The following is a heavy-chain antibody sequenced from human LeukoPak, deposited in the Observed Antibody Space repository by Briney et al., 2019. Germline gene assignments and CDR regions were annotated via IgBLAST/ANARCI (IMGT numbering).Heavy chain of an antibody. CDR2: INWKTGAT. J-gene: IGHJ4*02. V-gene: IGHV3-20*04. D-gene: IGHD6-13*01. CDR1: GFSFDDYG. CDR3: ARLGIAADGSDY. Sequence: GGSLRLSCAASGFSFDDYGTSWVRQAPGKGLEWLSGINWKTGATGYSDSVKGRFTISKDNTKNSLYLQMNSLRAEDTAVYYCARLGIAADGSDYWGQGTLVTVSS.